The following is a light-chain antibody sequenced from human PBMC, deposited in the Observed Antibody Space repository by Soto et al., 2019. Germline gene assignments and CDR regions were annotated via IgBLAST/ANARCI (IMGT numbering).Light chain of an antibody. V-gene: IGKV1-39*01. J-gene: IGKJ1*01. CDR3: QQSDSLPWT. CDR1: QIIANF. CDR2: AAS. Sequence: DIQMTQSPMSLSASVGDRVTITCRATQIIANFLNWYQQKPGQVPKLLIYAASTLQSGVPSRFSGSGSGTDFTLTINSLQPEDLATYYCQQSDSLPWTFGLGTKVEIK.